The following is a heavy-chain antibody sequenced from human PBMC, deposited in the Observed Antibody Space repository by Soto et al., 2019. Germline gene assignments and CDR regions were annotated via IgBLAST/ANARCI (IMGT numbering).Heavy chain of an antibody. J-gene: IGHJ2*01. CDR1: GFTFSDHY. CDR2: TRNKSNGYTT. D-gene: IGHD7-27*01. V-gene: IGHV3-72*01. CDR3: TRGRTGGYWYFDL. Sequence: EVQLVESGGGLVQPGGSLRLSCAASGFTFSDHYMAWVRQAPGKGLEWVGRTRNKSNGYTTEYAASVTGRFTISRDDSKNSLYLQMNSLKTEDTAVYYCTRGRTGGYWYFDLWGRGTLVTVSS.